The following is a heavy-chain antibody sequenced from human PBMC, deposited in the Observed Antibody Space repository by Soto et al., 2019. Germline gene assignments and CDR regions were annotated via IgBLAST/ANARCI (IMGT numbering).Heavy chain of an antibody. CDR3: ARVPGSSSSDAFDI. V-gene: IGHV3-33*01. D-gene: IGHD6-13*01. Sequence: QVQLVESGGGVVQPGRSLRLSCAASGFTFSTYGMHWVRQAPGKGLEWVAVIWYDASDKYYGDSVKGRFTISRDNSKDTLYLQMNSRRAEDTAVYYGARVPGSSSSDAFDIWGQGRMVTVSS. CDR2: IWYDASDK. J-gene: IGHJ3*02. CDR1: GFTFSTYG.